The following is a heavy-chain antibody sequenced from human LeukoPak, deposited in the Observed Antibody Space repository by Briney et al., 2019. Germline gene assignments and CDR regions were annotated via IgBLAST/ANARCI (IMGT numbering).Heavy chain of an antibody. CDR1: GYTFTGYY. D-gene: IGHD2-8*01. CDR2: INPSGGST. V-gene: IGHV1-46*01. Sequence: ASVKVSCKASGYTFTGYYMHWVRQAPGQGLEWMGIINPSGGSTGYAQKFQGRVTMTRDTSTSTVYMELSSLRSEDTAVYYCARGRDIVLMVYWNWFDPWGQGTLATVSS. J-gene: IGHJ5*02. CDR3: ARGRDIVLMVYWNWFDP.